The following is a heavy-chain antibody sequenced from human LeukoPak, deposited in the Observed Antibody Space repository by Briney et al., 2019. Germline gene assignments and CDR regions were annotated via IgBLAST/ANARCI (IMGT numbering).Heavy chain of an antibody. CDR1: GCTFTSYG. CDR2: ISAYNGNT. CDR3: AREDDGDYVWFDP. Sequence: ASVKVSCKASGCTFTSYGISWVRQAPGQGLEWMGWISAYNGNTNYAQKLQGRFTMTTDTSTSTAYMELRSLRSDDTAVYYCAREDDGDYVWFDPWGQGTLVTVSS. V-gene: IGHV1-18*01. J-gene: IGHJ5*02. D-gene: IGHD4-17*01.